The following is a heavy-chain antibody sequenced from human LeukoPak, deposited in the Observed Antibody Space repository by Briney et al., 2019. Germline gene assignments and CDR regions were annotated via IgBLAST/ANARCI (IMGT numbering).Heavy chain of an antibody. CDR2: IYYSGST. D-gene: IGHD5/OR15-5a*01. J-gene: IGHJ4*02. CDR3: ARHLSTTGRSFDY. V-gene: IGHV4-59*08. CDR1: GGSISSYY. Sequence: PSETLSLTCTVSGGSISSYYWSWIRQPPGKGLEWIGYIYYSGSTNYNPSLKSRVTISVDTSKNQFSLKLSSVTTADMAVYYCARHLSTTGRSFDYWGQETLVTVSS.